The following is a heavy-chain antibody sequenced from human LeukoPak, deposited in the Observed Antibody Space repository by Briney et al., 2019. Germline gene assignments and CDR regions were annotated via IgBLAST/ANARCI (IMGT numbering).Heavy chain of an antibody. CDR2: IYYSGST. D-gene: IGHD3-22*01. Sequence: GSLRLSCAASGFTFSSYAMSWVRQPPGKGLEWIGYIYYSGSTNYNPSLKSRVTISVDTSKNQFSLKLSSVTAADTAVYYCARDHYYDSRLDYWGQGTLVTVSS. J-gene: IGHJ4*02. V-gene: IGHV4-59*01. CDR3: ARDHYYDSRLDY. CDR1: GFTFSSYA.